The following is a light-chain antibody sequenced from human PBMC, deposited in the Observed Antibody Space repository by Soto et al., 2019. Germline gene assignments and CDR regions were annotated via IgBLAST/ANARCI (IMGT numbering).Light chain of an antibody. V-gene: IGLV2-14*01. Sequence: QSVLTQPASVSGSPGQSITISCTGTSSDVGGYNYVSWYQHHPGKAPKLMVNEVSNRPSGVSNRFSGSKSGNTASLTISVLQAEDEADYYCSSYTSSSFWVFGGGTKVTVL. CDR1: SSDVGGYNY. CDR2: EVS. CDR3: SSYTSSSFWV. J-gene: IGLJ3*02.